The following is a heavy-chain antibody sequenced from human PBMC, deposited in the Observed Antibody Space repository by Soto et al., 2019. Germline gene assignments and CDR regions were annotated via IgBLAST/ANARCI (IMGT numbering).Heavy chain of an antibody. V-gene: IGHV1-18*01. D-gene: IGHD2-2*01. CDR2: ISVNTGDT. J-gene: IGHJ6*03. CDR3: ARLTSLSTPTYSYYYCMDG. Sequence: QVQLAQSGAEVKKPGASVEVSCRASGYTFSNYGISWVRQAPGQGLEWMAWISVNTGDTNFAQKFQGRLTVTTDTSTSTAYMELRALRSDDTAVYYSARLTSLSTPTYSYYYCMDGSGKGTTVTVS. CDR1: GYTFSNYG.